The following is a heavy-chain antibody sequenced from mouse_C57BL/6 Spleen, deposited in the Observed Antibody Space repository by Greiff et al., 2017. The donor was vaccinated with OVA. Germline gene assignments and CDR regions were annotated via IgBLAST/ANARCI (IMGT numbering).Heavy chain of an antibody. CDR3: ARQRDYDGPWFAY. Sequence: VQLQQSGPELVKPGASVKIPCKASGYTFTDYNMDWVKQSHGKSLEWIGDINPNNGGTIYNQKFKGKATLTVDKSSSTAYMELRSLTSEDTAVYYGARQRDYDGPWFAYWGQGTLVTVSA. D-gene: IGHD2-4*01. CDR2: INPNNGGT. V-gene: IGHV1-18*01. J-gene: IGHJ3*01. CDR1: GYTFTDYN.